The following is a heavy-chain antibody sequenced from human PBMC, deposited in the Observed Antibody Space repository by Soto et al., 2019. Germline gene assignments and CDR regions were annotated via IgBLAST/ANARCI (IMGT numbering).Heavy chain of an antibody. D-gene: IGHD3-22*01. CDR3: ARDGEYYDSNGFQRDYHYYGMDV. CDR1: GGSFSDYA. Sequence: QVQLVQSGAEVKKPGSSVKVACQASGGSFSDYAISWVRQAPGQGLEWMGGIIPMLGIADNAQKFQGRVIITADEYTSTVYMELSSLRSEDTAVYYCARDGEYYDSNGFQRDYHYYGMDVWGQGTTLTVAS. CDR2: IIPMLGIA. V-gene: IGHV1-69*01. J-gene: IGHJ6*02.